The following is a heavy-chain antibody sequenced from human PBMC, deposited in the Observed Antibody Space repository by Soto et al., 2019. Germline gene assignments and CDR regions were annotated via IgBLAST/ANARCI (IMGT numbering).Heavy chain of an antibody. V-gene: IGHV1-18*01. CDR2: ISAYNGNT. CDR3: AREGVTMVRERDDDAFDI. Sequence: ASVKVSCKASGYTCTIYGISGVGQSRLQWLEWMGWISAYNGNTNYAQKLQGRVTMTTDTSTSRAYMELRSLRSDDTAVYYCAREGVTMVRERDDDAFDIWGQGTMVTVSS. J-gene: IGHJ3*02. CDR1: GYTCTIYG. D-gene: IGHD3-10*01.